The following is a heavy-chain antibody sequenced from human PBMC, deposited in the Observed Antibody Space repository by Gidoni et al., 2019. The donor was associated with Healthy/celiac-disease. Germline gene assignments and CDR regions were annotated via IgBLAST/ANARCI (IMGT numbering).Heavy chain of an antibody. CDR1: GGSISSGGYS. CDR2: IYHSGST. J-gene: IGHJ5*02. D-gene: IGHD5-18*01. V-gene: IGHV4-30-2*01. Sequence: QLQLQESGSGLVKPSQTLSLTSAVSGGSISSGGYSWSWIRQPPGKGLEWIGYIYHSGSTYYNPSLKSRVTISVDRSKNQCSLKLSSVTAADTAVYYCARAGYFTDWFDPWGQGTLVTVSS. CDR3: ARAGYFTDWFDP.